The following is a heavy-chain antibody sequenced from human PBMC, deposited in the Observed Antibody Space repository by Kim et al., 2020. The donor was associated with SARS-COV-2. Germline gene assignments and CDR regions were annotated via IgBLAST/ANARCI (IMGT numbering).Heavy chain of an antibody. CDR3: ARGYSSGGYFYY. CDR1: GYTFTSYA. CDR2: INAGNGNT. Sequence: ASVKVSCKTSGYTFTSYAMHWVRQAPGQRLEWMGWINAGNGNTKYSQKFQGRVTITRDTSATTAYMELSSLRSEDTAMYYCARGYSSGGYFYYWGQGTLV. J-gene: IGHJ4*02. V-gene: IGHV1-3*01. D-gene: IGHD6-19*01.